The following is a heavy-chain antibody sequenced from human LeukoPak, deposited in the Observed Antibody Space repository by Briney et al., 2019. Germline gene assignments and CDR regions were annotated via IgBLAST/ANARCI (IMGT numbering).Heavy chain of an antibody. V-gene: IGHV3-30*02. CDR2: IRYDGSNQ. J-gene: IGHJ4*02. Sequence: SGGSLRLSCAASGFTFSNHGMLWVRQAPGKGLEWVAFIRYDGSNQYYADSVKGRFTISRDSSKNTLYLQMNSLRDEDTAVYYCAKEVGVTTRGSFAYWGQGTLVTVSS. D-gene: IGHD1-26*01. CDR1: GFTFSNHG. CDR3: AKEVGVTTRGSFAY.